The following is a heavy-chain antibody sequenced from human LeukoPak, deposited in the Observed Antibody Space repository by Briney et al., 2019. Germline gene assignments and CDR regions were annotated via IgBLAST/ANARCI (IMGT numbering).Heavy chain of an antibody. J-gene: IGHJ3*02. Sequence: SETLSLTCAVSGGSISSGGYSWSWIRQPPGTGLEWIGYIYHSGSTYYNPSLKSRVTISVDRSKNQFSLKLSSVTAAGTGVYYCARYCSGGSCYRDAFDIWGQGTMVTVSS. D-gene: IGHD2-15*01. CDR1: GGSISSGGYS. CDR3: ARYCSGGSCYRDAFDI. CDR2: IYHSGST. V-gene: IGHV4-30-2*01.